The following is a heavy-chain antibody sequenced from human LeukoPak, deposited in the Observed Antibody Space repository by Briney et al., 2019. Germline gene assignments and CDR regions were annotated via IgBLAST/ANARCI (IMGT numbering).Heavy chain of an antibody. CDR1: GGSISSYY. Sequence: SETLSLTCTVSGGSISSYYWSWIRQPPGKGLEWIGYIYYSGSTNYTPSLKSRVTISVDTSKNQFSLKLSSVTAADTAVYYCARHDYRDGYCSSTSCYGNWFDPWGQGTLVTVSS. J-gene: IGHJ5*02. CDR2: IYYSGST. D-gene: IGHD2-2*01. CDR3: ARHDYRDGYCSSTSCYGNWFDP. V-gene: IGHV4-59*08.